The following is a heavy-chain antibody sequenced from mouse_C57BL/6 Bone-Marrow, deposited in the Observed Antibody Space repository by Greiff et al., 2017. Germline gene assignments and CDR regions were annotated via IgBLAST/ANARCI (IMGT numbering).Heavy chain of an antibody. CDR3: ARETTVVANYAMDY. V-gene: IGHV1-81*01. Sequence: VKLMESGAELARPGASVKLSCKASGYTFTSYGISWVKQRTGQGLEWIGEIYPRSGNTYYNEKFKGKATLTADKSSSTAYMELRSLTSEDSAVYFCARETTVVANYAMDYWGQGTSVTVSS. D-gene: IGHD1-1*01. J-gene: IGHJ4*01. CDR1: GYTFTSYG. CDR2: IYPRSGNT.